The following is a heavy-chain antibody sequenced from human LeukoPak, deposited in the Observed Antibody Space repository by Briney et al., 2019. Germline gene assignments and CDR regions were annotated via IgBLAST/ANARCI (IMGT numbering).Heavy chain of an antibody. J-gene: IGHJ5*02. D-gene: IGHD3-16*01. CDR3: ARDPDYDYVWGS. CDR1: GGSISSSSYY. Sequence: PSETLSLTCTVSGGSISSSSYYWGWIRQPPGKGLEWIGSIYYSGSTYYNPSLKSRVTISVDTSKNQFSLKLSPVTAADTAVYYCARDPDYDYVWGSWGQGTLVTVSS. V-gene: IGHV4-39*07. CDR2: IYYSGST.